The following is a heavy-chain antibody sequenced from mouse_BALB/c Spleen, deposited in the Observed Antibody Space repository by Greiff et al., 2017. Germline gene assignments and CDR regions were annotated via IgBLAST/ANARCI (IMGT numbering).Heavy chain of an antibody. CDR1: GYTFTDYN. CDR3: ARIDYDYDGEAHYAMDY. D-gene: IGHD2-4*01. J-gene: IGHJ4*01. V-gene: IGHV1-18*01. CDR2: INPNNGGT. Sequence: VQLQQSGPELVKPGASVKIPCKASGYTFTDYNMDWVKQSHGKSLEWIGDINPNNGGTIYNQKFKGKATLTVDKSSSTAYMELRSLTSEDTAVYYCARIDYDYDGEAHYAMDYWGQGTSVTVSS.